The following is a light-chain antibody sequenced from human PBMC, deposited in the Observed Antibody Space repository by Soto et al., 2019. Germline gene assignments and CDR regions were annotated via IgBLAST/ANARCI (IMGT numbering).Light chain of an antibody. Sequence: DIQMTQSPSSLSASVGDRVTITCRASQSISNYLNWYQQKPGKAPKLLIYAASSLQSGVPSRFSGVGSGTDFTLTISSLQPEDVATYYCQQSYNSPRTFGQGTKVEIK. CDR2: AAS. CDR1: QSISNY. CDR3: QQSYNSPRT. J-gene: IGKJ1*01. V-gene: IGKV1-39*01.